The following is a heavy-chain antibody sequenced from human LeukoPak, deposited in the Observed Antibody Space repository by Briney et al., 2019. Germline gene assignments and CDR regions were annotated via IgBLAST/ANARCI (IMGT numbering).Heavy chain of an antibody. V-gene: IGHV4-4*09. Sequence: PSETLSLTCTVSGGSISSYYWSWIRQPPGKGLEWIGYIYTSGSTNYNPSLKSQVTISVDTSKNQFSLKLSSVTAADTAVYYCVRRESGYYYDAFDIWGQGTMVTVSS. CDR3: VRRESGYYYDAFDI. CDR1: GGSISSYY. J-gene: IGHJ3*02. CDR2: IYTSGST. D-gene: IGHD3-22*01.